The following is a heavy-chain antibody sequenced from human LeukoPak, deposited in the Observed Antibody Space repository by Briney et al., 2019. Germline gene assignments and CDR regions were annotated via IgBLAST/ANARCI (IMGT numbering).Heavy chain of an antibody. CDR1: GFTFNNFG. CDR3: GRSPRDSRDWTGTLDY. CDR2: ISYSGSVQ. V-gene: IGHV3-30*03. D-gene: IGHD2-21*02. J-gene: IGHJ4*02. Sequence: PGGSLRLSCAASGFTFNNFGMHWVRQAPGKGLEWVSVISYSGSVQFYADSVKGRFTISRDDSKNTLHMQMNRLRVEDTAVYYCGRSPRDSRDWTGTLDYWGQGALVTVSS.